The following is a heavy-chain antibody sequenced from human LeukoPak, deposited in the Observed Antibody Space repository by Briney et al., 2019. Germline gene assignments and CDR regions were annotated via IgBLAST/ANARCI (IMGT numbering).Heavy chain of an antibody. Sequence: GESLKISCKTSGYTFTSYWIAWVRQVPGKGLEWMGIVYPADSDTKYSPSLRGQVTISADKSIGTAYLQWRSLKASDSGMNYCARQGNSYHTTGFYGGVSYSYMDVWGKGTAVTVSS. CDR3: ARQGNSYHTTGFYGGVSYSYMDV. CDR1: GYTFTSYW. D-gene: IGHD3-9*01. J-gene: IGHJ6*03. CDR2: VYPADSDT. V-gene: IGHV5-51*01.